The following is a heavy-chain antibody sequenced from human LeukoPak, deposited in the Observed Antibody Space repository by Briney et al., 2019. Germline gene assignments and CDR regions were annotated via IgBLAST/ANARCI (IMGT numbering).Heavy chain of an antibody. Sequence: PSETLSLTCTVSRVSISSSSFYWGWIRQPPGKGLEWIGSIYYSGTTYYNPSPKSRVTISVDTSKNQFSLKVTSVTATDTAVYYCVRSVAGGKYFFDDWGQGTLVTVSS. D-gene: IGHD2-8*02. CDR2: IYYSGTT. CDR1: RVSISSSSFY. J-gene: IGHJ4*02. CDR3: VRSVAGGKYFFDD. V-gene: IGHV4-39*01.